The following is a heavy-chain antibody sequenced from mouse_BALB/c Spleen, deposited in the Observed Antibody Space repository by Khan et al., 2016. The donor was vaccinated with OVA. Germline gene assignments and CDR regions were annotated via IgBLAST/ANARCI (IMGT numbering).Heavy chain of an antibody. Sequence: VQLQQSGPELVRPGTSVKISCKASGYTFTNYWLGWLKQRPGHGLDWIGDFYPGGGYTNYNEKFKGKATLTADTSSSSAYMQFISLTSEDSAVYFCARWAAWYFDDWGAGTTVTVSS. J-gene: IGHJ1*01. CDR1: GYTFTNYW. CDR3: ARWAAWYFDD. V-gene: IGHV1-63*01. D-gene: IGHD3-3*01. CDR2: FYPGGGYT.